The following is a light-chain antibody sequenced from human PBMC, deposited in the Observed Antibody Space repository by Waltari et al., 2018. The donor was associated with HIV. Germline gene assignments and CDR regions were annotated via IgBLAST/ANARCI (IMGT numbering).Light chain of an antibody. J-gene: IGLJ2*01. Sequence: QSVLTQPPSVSAAPGQKVTISCSGSSSNIGNNYVSWYQQLPGTAPKLLIYNNKNRPSGSPDRFSGSKSGTSATLGITGLQTGDEADYYCGTWDSSLSAVVFGGGTKLTVL. CDR1: SSNIGNNY. CDR3: GTWDSSLSAVV. CDR2: NNK. V-gene: IGLV1-51*01.